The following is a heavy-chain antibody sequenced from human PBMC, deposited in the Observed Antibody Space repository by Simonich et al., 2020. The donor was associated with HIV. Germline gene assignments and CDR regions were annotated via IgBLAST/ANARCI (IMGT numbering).Heavy chain of an antibody. V-gene: IGHV4-4*02. Sequence: QVQLQESGPGLVKPSGPLSLTCAVSGGSISSSTCWVWVRQPPGKGLEWIGEIYHRGGTNYNPSLKRRVTISVDKSKNQFSLKLSSVTAADTAVYYCARDSSSLYYFDYWGQGTLVTVSS. CDR1: GGSISSSTC. CDR2: IYHRGGT. D-gene: IGHD6-13*01. CDR3: ARDSSSLYYFDY. J-gene: IGHJ4*02.